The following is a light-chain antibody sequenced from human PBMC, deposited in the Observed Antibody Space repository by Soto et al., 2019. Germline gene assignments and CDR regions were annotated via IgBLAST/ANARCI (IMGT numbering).Light chain of an antibody. CDR3: QQYYSTPWT. Sequence: DIVMTQSPDSLAVSLGDRATINCKSSQSVLYSSNNKNYLAWYQQKPGQPPKLLIYWASTRESGVPDRFSVSGSGTDFTLTISSLQAEDVAVYYCQQYYSTPWTFGQGTKVEIK. CDR1: QSVLYSSNNKNY. J-gene: IGKJ1*01. V-gene: IGKV4-1*01. CDR2: WAS.